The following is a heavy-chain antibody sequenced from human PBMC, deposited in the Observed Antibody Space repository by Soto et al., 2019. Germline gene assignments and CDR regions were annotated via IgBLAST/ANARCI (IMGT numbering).Heavy chain of an antibody. J-gene: IGHJ5*02. Sequence: SETLSLTCFASGVSVTSYHWNWIRQFPGKGLEWIAYTSYTGNTNYNPALQSRVSISLKTSTNPSSHLLISMTAADTAVYYCGRDINACFTHYFDPWGQGTVVTVSS. CDR1: GVSVTSYH. CDR3: GRDINACFTHYFDP. CDR2: TSYTGNT. V-gene: IGHV4-59*02. D-gene: IGHD3-16*01.